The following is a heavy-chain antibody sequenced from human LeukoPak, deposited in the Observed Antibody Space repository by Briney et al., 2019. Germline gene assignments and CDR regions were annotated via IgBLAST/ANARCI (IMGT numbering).Heavy chain of an antibody. D-gene: IGHD2-21*02. CDR3: AKDRRTVVVTYYFDY. J-gene: IGHJ4*02. Sequence: PGGSLRLSCAASGFTFSSYGMHWVRQAPGKGLEWMAVISYDGSNKYYADSVKGRFTISRDNSKNTLYLQMNSLRAEDTAVYYCAKDRRTVVVTYYFDYWGQGTLVTVSS. V-gene: IGHV3-30*18. CDR2: ISYDGSNK. CDR1: GFTFSSYG.